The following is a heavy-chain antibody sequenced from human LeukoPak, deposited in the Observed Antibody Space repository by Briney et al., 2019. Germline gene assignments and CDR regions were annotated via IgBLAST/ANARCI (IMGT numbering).Heavy chain of an antibody. CDR2: IYTSGST. Sequence: PSQTLSLTCIVSGGSITSGSYYWSWIRQPAGKGLEWIGRIYTSGSTNYNPSLKSRVTISADTSKNQVSLKLSSVTAADTAVYYCARDGYNENEYYFDYWGQGTLVTVSS. D-gene: IGHD5-24*01. CDR1: GGSITSGSYY. CDR3: ARDGYNENEYYFDY. J-gene: IGHJ4*02. V-gene: IGHV4-61*02.